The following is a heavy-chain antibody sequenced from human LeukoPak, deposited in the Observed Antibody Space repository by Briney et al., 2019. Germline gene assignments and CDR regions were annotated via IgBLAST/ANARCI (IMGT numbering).Heavy chain of an antibody. CDR3: AKGGYSSGWYEGY. V-gene: IGHV3-23*01. D-gene: IGHD6-19*01. J-gene: IGHJ4*02. CDR1: GFTFSSYA. Sequence: QPGGSLRLSCEASGFTFSSYAMSWVRQAPGKGLEWVSAISVIAVNTYYEDSVKGRFTISRENSKNTLYLQMNSLRAEDPAVYYCAKGGYSSGWYEGYWGQGALVTVSS. CDR2: ISVIAVNT.